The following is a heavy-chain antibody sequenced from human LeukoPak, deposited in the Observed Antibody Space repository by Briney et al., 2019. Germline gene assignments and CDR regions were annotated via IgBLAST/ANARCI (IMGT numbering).Heavy chain of an antibody. V-gene: IGHV1-46*01. CDR2: INPSGGST. CDR1: GYTFTSYD. D-gene: IGHD2-21*02. Sequence: ASVKVSCKASGYTFTSYDINWVRQATGQGLEWMGIINPSGGSTSYAQKFQGRVTMTRDTSTSTVYMELSSLRSEDTAVYYCARGPVTQLDYWGQGTLVTVSS. CDR3: ARGPVTQLDY. J-gene: IGHJ4*02.